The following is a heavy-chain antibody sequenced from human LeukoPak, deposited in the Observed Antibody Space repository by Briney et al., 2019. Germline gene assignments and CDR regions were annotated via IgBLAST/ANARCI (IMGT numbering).Heavy chain of an antibody. CDR1: GYTFTGYY. D-gene: IGHD2/OR15-2a*01. V-gene: IGHV1-2*02. CDR2: INPITGGT. J-gene: IGHJ4*02. Sequence: AASVKVSCKASGYTFTGYYLHWVRQAPGQGLEWMGWINPITGGTNYAQRFQGRVTMTRDTSISTVYMELSRLRSDDTAVYYCARPYCNSRSCHDYFDYWGQGTLVTVSP. CDR3: ARPYCNSRSCHDYFDY.